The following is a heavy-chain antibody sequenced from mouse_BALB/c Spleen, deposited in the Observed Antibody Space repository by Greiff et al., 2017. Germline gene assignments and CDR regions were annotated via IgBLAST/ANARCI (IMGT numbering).Heavy chain of an antibody. CDR1: GYTFTSYW. CDR3: TRGPSS. Sequence: LQQPGSELVRPGASVKLSCKASGYTFTSYWMHWVKQRHGQGLEWIGNIYPGSGSTNYDEKFKSKGTLTVDTSSSTAYMHLSSLTSEDSAVYYCTRGPSSRGQGTSVTVSS. CDR2: IYPGSGST. V-gene: IGHV1S22*01. D-gene: IGHD2-10*02. J-gene: IGHJ4*01.